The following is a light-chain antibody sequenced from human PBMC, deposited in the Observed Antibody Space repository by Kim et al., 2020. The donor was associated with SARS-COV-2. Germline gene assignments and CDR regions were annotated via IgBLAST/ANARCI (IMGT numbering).Light chain of an antibody. CDR1: QSISSN. V-gene: IGKV3-15*01. CDR3: QQYNNWPPYT. CDR2: GAS. J-gene: IGKJ2*01. Sequence: VSPGERATLSCRASQSISSNVAWYQQKPGQAPRLLIYGASTRATGIPARFSGSGSGTEFTLTISSLQSEDFAVYHCQQYNNWPPYTFGQGTKLEI.